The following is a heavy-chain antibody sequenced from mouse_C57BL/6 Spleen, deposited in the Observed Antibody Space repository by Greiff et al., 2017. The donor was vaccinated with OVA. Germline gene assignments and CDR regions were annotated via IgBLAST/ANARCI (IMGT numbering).Heavy chain of an antibody. CDR1: GYAFSSSW. J-gene: IGHJ1*03. CDR2: IYPGDGDT. CDR3: ARAGYYDWYFDV. D-gene: IGHD2-3*01. V-gene: IGHV1-82*01. Sequence: QVQLKESGPELVKPGASVKISCKASGYAFSSSWMNWVKQRPGKGLEWIGRIYPGDGDTNYNGKFKGKATLTADKSSSTAYMQLSSLTSEDSAVYFCARAGYYDWYFDVWGTGTTVTVSS.